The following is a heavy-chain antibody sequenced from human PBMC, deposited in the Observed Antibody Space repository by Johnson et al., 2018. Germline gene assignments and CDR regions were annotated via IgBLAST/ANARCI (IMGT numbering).Heavy chain of an antibody. CDR3: ATGRFLGWFPTNEYFHH. CDR1: GLTFSRDG. J-gene: IGHJ1*01. D-gene: IGHD3-3*01. Sequence: QVQLVESGGGVVQPGRSLRLSCAASGLTFSRDGMHWVRQAPGKGLEWVAVISYDGTNKYYADAVKGRFTISRDNSRNTLYLQMNSLRGEDTALYYCATGRFLGWFPTNEYFHHWGQGTLVTVSS. V-gene: IGHV3-30*03. CDR2: ISYDGTNK.